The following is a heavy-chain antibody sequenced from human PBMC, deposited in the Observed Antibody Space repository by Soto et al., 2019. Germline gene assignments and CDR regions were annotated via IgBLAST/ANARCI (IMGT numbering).Heavy chain of an antibody. Sequence: PSETLSLTCAVSGGSISSGRYSWSWIRQPPGKGLEWIGYIYHSGSTYYNPSLKSRVTISVDRSKNQFSLKLSSVTAADTAVYYCARAHPFDPWGQGTLVTVSS. CDR2: IYHSGST. V-gene: IGHV4-30-2*01. CDR1: GGSISSGRYS. J-gene: IGHJ5*02. CDR3: ARAHPFDP.